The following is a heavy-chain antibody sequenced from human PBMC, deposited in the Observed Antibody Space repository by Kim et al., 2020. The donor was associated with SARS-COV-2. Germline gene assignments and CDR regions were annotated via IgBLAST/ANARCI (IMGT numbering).Heavy chain of an antibody. Sequence: ADSVKGRFTISRDNAKNSLYLQMNSLRAEDTALYYCAKIGYSGYDSAGPDYWGQGTLVTVSS. J-gene: IGHJ4*02. CDR3: AKIGYSGYDSAGPDY. V-gene: IGHV3-9*01. D-gene: IGHD5-12*01.